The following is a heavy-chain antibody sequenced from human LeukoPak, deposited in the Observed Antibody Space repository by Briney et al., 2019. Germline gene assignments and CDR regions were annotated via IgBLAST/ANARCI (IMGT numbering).Heavy chain of an antibody. CDR1: GFTFDDYG. V-gene: IGHV3-20*04. CDR2: INWNGGST. D-gene: IGHD6-13*01. CDR3: ARDLGAAAGTMADY. Sequence: GGSLRLSCAASGFTFDDYGMSWVRQAPGKGLGWVSGINWNGGSTGYADSVKGRFTISRDNAKDSLYLQMNSLRAEDTALYYCARDLGAAAGTMADYWGQGTLVTVSS. J-gene: IGHJ4*02.